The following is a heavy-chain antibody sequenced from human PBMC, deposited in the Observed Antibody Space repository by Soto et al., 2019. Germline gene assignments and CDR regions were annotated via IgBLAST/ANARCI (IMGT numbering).Heavy chain of an antibody. Sequence: RGSLRLSCAASGFIFRSYSMNWVRQAPGRGLEWISYISGSSSTTYYADSVKGRFTISRDNSKNTLSLQMNSLRAEDTAVYYCAKDKMEQWLVGGYFDYWGQGTQVTVSS. CDR2: ISGSSSTT. CDR1: GFIFRSYS. V-gene: IGHV3-23*01. J-gene: IGHJ4*02. D-gene: IGHD6-19*01. CDR3: AKDKMEQWLVGGYFDY.